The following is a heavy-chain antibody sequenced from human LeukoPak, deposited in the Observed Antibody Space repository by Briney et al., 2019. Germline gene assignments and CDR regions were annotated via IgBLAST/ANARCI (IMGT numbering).Heavy chain of an antibody. CDR3: ARGGGSARSYYYYMDV. CDR1: GGSISSYY. J-gene: IGHJ6*03. Sequence: SETLSLTCTVSGGSISSYYWSWIRQPAGKGLEWIGRIYTSGSTNYNPSLKSRVTMSVDTSKNQFSLKLSSVTAADTAVYYCARGGGSARSYYYYMDVWGKGTTVTVSS. D-gene: IGHD2-15*01. CDR2: IYTSGST. V-gene: IGHV4-4*07.